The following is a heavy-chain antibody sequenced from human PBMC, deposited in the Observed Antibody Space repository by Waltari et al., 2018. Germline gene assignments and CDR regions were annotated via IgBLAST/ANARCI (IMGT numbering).Heavy chain of an antibody. Sequence: EVQLVDSGGGLVQTGGSLSRSCVCSDFPFNWLHWVRQVPGQGLVWVSRINTEGTSTSYADSVKCRFTISRDNAKNTLYLQMNSLRVEDTAVYFCAAPGGNDLEYLQHWGQGTLVTVSS. D-gene: IGHD5-12*01. J-gene: IGHJ1*01. CDR3: AAPGGNDLEYLQH. CDR1: DFPFNW. CDR2: INTEGTST. V-gene: IGHV3-74*01.